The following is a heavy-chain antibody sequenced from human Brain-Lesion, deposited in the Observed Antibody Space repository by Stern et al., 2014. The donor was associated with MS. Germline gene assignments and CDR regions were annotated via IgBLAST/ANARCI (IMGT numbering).Heavy chain of an antibody. D-gene: IGHD5-18*01. V-gene: IGHV3-74*02. CDR1: GFTFSTYW. Sequence: EVQLVESGGDLVQPGGSLRLSCTASGFTFSTYWMHWVRQAPGTGLVWVSRSNGDGSRTSYADSVKGRFTISRDNAKNTLYVQMNSLRVEDTAVYYCARAHVDTWDWFDPWGQGTLVTVSS. J-gene: IGHJ5*02. CDR3: ARAHVDTWDWFDP. CDR2: SNGDGSRT.